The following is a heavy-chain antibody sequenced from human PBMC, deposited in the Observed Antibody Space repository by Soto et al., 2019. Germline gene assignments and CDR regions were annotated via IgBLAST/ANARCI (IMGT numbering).Heavy chain of an antibody. CDR2: ISAYNGNT. D-gene: IGHD2-2*01. J-gene: IGHJ6*03. V-gene: IGHV1-18*01. CDR1: GYTFTSYG. Sequence: ASVKVSCKASGYTFTSYGISWVRQAPGQGLEWMGWISAYNGNTNYAQKLQGRVTMTTDTSTSTAYMELRSLRSDDTAVYYCAREYCSSTSCHYYYYYYMDVWGKGTTVTVSS. CDR3: AREYCSSTSCHYYYYYYMDV.